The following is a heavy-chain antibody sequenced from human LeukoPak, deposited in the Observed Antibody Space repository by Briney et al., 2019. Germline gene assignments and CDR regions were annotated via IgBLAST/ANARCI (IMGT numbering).Heavy chain of an antibody. CDR2: IYTSGST. Sequence: SETLSLTCTVSGGSISSYYWSWIRQPAGKGLEWIGRIYTSGSTNYNPSLKSRVTMSVDTSKNQFSLKLSSVTAADTAVYYCARDTIFGPLGAFDIWGQGTMVTVSS. J-gene: IGHJ3*02. CDR3: ARDTIFGPLGAFDI. D-gene: IGHD3-3*01. V-gene: IGHV4-4*07. CDR1: GGSISSYY.